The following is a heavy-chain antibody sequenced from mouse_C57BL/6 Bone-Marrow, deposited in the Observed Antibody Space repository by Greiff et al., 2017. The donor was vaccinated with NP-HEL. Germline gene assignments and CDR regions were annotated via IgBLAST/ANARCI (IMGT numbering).Heavy chain of an antibody. V-gene: IGHV7-1*01. CDR1: GFTFSDFY. J-gene: IGHJ1*03. CDR3: ARGYYGWYFDV. D-gene: IGHD1-1*01. Sequence: EVNVVESGGGLVQSGRSLRLSCATSGFTFSDFYMEWVRQAPGKGLEWIAASRNKANDYTTEYSASVKGRFIVSRDTSQSILYLQMNALRAEDTAIYYCARGYYGWYFDVWGTGTTVTVSS. CDR2: SRNKANDYTT.